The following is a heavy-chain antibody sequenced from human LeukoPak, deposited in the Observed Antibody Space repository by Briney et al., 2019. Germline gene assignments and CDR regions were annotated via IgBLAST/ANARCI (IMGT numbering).Heavy chain of an antibody. CDR3: ARDMAAAGTDVFDY. CDR1: GYSFTSSW. CDR2: IYPGASDT. J-gene: IGHJ4*02. D-gene: IGHD6-13*01. V-gene: IGHV5-51*01. Sequence: GESLKISCKGSGYSFTSSWIGWVRQMPGKGLEWMGIIYPGASDTRYSPSFQGQVTVSVDKSITTAYLQWSSLKASDTAMYYCARDMAAAGTDVFDYWGQGTLVTVSS.